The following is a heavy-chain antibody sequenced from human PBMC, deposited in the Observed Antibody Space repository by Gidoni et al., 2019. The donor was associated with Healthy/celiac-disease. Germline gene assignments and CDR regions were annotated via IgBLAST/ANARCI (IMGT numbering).Heavy chain of an antibody. CDR3: ARRGWSYGYSAGWFDP. Sequence: EVQLVQSGAEGKKRGESLKVSCKGSGYSFTSYGLGWVRQMPGNGREWMGIIYPGDSDTRYSPSFQGQVTISADNSISTAYLQWSSLKASDTAMYYCARRGWSYGYSAGWFDPWGQGTLVTVSS. V-gene: IGHV5-51*01. J-gene: IGHJ5*02. CDR2: IYPGDSDT. CDR1: GYSFTSYG. D-gene: IGHD5-18*01.